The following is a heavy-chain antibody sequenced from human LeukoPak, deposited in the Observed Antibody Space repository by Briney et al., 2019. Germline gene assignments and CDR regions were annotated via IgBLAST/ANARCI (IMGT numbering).Heavy chain of an antibody. Sequence: GGSLRLSCAASGFTFRSYDMHWVRQATGKGLEWVSGIVSAGEIYSADSVKGRFTISRDNSKNTLYLQMNSLRAEDTAVYYCAKVGIAARPSYYYYYMDVWGKGTTVTVSS. D-gene: IGHD6-6*01. CDR3: AKVGIAARPSYYYYYMDV. J-gene: IGHJ6*03. CDR2: IVSAGEI. V-gene: IGHV3-13*01. CDR1: GFTFRSYD.